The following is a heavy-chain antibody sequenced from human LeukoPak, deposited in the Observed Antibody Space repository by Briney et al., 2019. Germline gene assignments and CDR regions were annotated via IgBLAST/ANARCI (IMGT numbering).Heavy chain of an antibody. CDR3: TTDRDGYFDL. Sequence: GGSLRLSCAASGFTFSYYWMHWVHQVPPKGLPWVSFSDIDGSKTRYADSVKVRFTIPRDNAKNTLYRQMNSLRAEDTGVYYGTTDRDGYFDLWGRGTLVTV. J-gene: IGHJ2*01. V-gene: IGHV3-74*01. CDR1: GFTFSYYW. CDR2: SDIDGSKT.